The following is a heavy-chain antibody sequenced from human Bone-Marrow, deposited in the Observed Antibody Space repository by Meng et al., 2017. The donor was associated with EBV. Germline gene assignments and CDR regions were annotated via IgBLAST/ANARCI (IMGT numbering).Heavy chain of an antibody. D-gene: IGHD3-9*01. J-gene: IGHJ4*02. Sequence: QVQLVESXXXXXQXXRXXALSCQASGFTFSTYGMHWVRQAPGKGLEWVAVIWYDGSNKYYADSVKGRFTISRDNSKNTLYLQMNSLRAEDTAVYYCARSYDILTGYYPIAYWGQGTLVTVS. CDR3: ARSYDILTGYYPIAY. V-gene: IGHV3-33*01. CDR1: GFTFSTYG. CDR2: IWYDGSNK.